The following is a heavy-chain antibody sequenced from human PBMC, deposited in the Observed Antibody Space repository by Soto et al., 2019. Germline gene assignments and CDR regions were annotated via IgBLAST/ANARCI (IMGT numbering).Heavy chain of an antibody. V-gene: IGHV1-2*04. CDR1: GYTFTGYY. J-gene: IGHJ6*02. CDR3: ARVGGYGAYYYYGVDV. Sequence: ASVKVSCKASGYTFTGYYMHWVRQAPGQGLEWMGWINPNSGGTNYAQKFQGWVTMTRDTSISTAYMELSRLRSDDTAVYYCARVGGYGAYYYYGVDVWGQGTTDPVSS. D-gene: IGHD4-17*01. CDR2: INPNSGGT.